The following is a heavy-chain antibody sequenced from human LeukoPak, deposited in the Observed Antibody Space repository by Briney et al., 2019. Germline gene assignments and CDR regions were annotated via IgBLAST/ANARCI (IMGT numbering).Heavy chain of an antibody. Sequence: GRSLRLSSAASGFTFSSYGMHWVRQAPGKGLEWVAVISYDGSNKYYADSVKGRFTISRDNSKNTLYLQMNSLRAEDTAVYYCAKDISSGWYFQSGYFKLCGGGTLVTVSS. V-gene: IGHV3-30*18. J-gene: IGHJ2*01. D-gene: IGHD6-19*01. CDR3: AKDISSGWYFQSGYFKL. CDR1: GFTFSSYG. CDR2: ISYDGSNK.